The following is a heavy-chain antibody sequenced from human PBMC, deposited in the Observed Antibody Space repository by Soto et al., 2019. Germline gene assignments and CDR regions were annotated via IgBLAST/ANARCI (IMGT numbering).Heavy chain of an antibody. V-gene: IGHV1-18*04. J-gene: IGHJ4*02. CDR3: ARSDYYEDTGTFEY. CDR2: ISGKNGNT. D-gene: IGHD4-17*01. CDR1: GYSFSDFG. Sequence: GASVKVSCKDSGYSFSDFGIPWVRQAPGQGLEWMGWISGKNGNTNYAQKVQGRVTLTADTSTSTAYMEMRALTSDDTATYYCARSDYYEDTGTFEYWGQGTPVTVTS.